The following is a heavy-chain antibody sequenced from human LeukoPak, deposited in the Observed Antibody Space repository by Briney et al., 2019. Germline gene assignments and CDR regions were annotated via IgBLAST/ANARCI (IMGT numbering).Heavy chain of an antibody. CDR1: GGSFSGYY. CDR2: INHSGST. J-gene: IGHJ4*02. CDR3: ARASLPYGGNSD. Sequence: SETLSLTCAVCGGSFSGYYWSWIRQPPGKGLEWIGEINHSGSTNYNPSLKSRVTISVDTSKNQFSLKLSSVTAADTAVYYCARASLPYGGNSDWGQGTLVTVSS. V-gene: IGHV4-34*01. D-gene: IGHD4-23*01.